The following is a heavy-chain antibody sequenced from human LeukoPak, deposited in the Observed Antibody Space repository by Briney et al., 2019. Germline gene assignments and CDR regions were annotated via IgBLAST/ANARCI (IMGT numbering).Heavy chain of an antibody. J-gene: IGHJ4*02. CDR3: ARDGNNWNGYYLDY. CDR1: GFTFRNYA. D-gene: IGHD1-1*01. V-gene: IGHV3-30-3*01. CDR2: MSDGGNNK. Sequence: PGRSLRLSCAASGFTFRNYAIHWVRQARGKGLEWVAVMSDGGNNKYCADSVTGRFPISRDNSKNTLYLQMNRLRADDTAVYYCARDGNNWNGYYLDYWGQGTLVTVSS.